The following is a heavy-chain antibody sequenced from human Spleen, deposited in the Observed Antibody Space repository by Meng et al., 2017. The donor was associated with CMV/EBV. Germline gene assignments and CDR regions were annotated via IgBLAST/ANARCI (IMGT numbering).Heavy chain of an antibody. V-gene: IGHV3-23*01. CDR1: GFTFRDYP. J-gene: IGHJ6*02. CDR2: INAGGTKT. CDR3: AKILEAHIEYNFYGLDA. D-gene: IGHD3-3*01. Sequence: GESLKISCAASGFTFRDYPMDWVRQAPGKGLESIASINAGGTKTYYKDSVRGRFTISRDNSRNTVFLHMYSLTADDTAVYFCAKILEAHIEYNFYGLDAWGQGTTVTVSS.